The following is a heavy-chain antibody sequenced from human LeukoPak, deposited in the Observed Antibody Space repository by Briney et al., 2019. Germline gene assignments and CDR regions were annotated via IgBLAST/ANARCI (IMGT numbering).Heavy chain of an antibody. CDR2: IYTTGST. CDR3: ARGDGSGSYYDY. Sequence: SETLSLTCTVSGGSISSYYWSWIRQPAGKGLEWIGRIYTTGSTNYNPSLKSRVTMSVDTSKNQFSLTLSSVTAADTAVYYCARGDGSGSYYDYWGQGTLVTVSS. CDR1: GGSISSYY. D-gene: IGHD3-10*01. J-gene: IGHJ4*02. V-gene: IGHV4-4*07.